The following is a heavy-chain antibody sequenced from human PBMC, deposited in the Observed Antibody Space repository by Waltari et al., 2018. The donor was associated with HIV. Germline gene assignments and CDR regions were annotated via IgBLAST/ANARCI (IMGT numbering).Heavy chain of an antibody. J-gene: IGHJ4*02. D-gene: IGHD3-16*01. CDR2: IDPKSGGT. CDR3: VRGTLTLDY. Sequence: FAGYYIHWVRQAPGQGLEWMGWIDPKSGGTKYAQKFQGRVTMTRDTSISTAYMELSRLRSDDTAVYYCVRGTLTLDYWGQGTLVTVSS. V-gene: IGHV1-2*02. CDR1: FAGYY.